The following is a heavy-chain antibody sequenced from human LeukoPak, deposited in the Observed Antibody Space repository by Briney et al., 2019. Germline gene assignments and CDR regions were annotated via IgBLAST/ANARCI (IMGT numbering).Heavy chain of an antibody. CDR3: VRGSLASGVVVYYYYYLDV. Sequence: GGSLRLSCAASGFTFSSYAMNWVRQAPGMGLEWLSYISASRGITYYADSVKGRFTISRDNAKNSLYLQMNSLRAEDTAVYYCVRGSLASGVVVYYYYYLDVWGKGTTVTVSS. CDR1: GFTFSSYA. J-gene: IGHJ6*03. D-gene: IGHD3-3*01. V-gene: IGHV3-48*01. CDR2: ISASRGIT.